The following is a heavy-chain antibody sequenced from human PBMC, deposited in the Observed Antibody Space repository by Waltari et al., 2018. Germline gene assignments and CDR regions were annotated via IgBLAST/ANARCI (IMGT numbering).Heavy chain of an antibody. V-gene: IGHV1-2*02. CDR2: ISPKGGDA. J-gene: IGHJ4*02. CDR1: GYTFSDHY. CDR3: ARAGKDYGGNSFFDE. Sequence: QVHLVQSGAELKKPGASVRVSCQTSGYTFSDHYIHWVRQAPGQGLEWRGWISPKGGDARLSLRFQGRVAVTRDPSISSAYMEGTGRTSDDTAVYFCARAGKDYGGNSFFDEWGRGSLVTISS. D-gene: IGHD3-16*01.